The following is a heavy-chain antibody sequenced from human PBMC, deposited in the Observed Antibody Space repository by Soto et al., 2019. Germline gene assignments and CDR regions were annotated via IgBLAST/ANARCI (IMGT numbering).Heavy chain of an antibody. V-gene: IGHV3-48*02. Sequence: QSGGSLRLSCAASGFTFSSYSMNWVRQAPGKGLEWVSYISSSSSTIYYADSVKGRFTISRDNAKNSLYLQMNSLRDEDTAVYYCARFGFSRQDDAFDICGKGTMGAVSS. CDR1: GFTFSSYS. CDR3: ARFGFSRQDDAFDI. J-gene: IGHJ3*02. D-gene: IGHD3-10*01. CDR2: ISSSSSTI.